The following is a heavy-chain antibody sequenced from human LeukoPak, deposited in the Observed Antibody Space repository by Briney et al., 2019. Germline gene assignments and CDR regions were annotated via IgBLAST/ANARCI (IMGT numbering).Heavy chain of an antibody. J-gene: IGHJ4*02. CDR1: GFTFSSYA. CDR2: ISGSGGST. CDR3: ANASSSGSYHPYFHH. V-gene: IGHV3-23*01. Sequence: GGSLRLSCAASGFTFSSYAMSWVRQAPGKGLEWVSAISGSGGSTYYADSVKGRFTISRDNSKNTLYLQMNSLRADDTAVYYCANASSSGSYHPYFHHWGQGTLVTVSS. D-gene: IGHD6-19*01.